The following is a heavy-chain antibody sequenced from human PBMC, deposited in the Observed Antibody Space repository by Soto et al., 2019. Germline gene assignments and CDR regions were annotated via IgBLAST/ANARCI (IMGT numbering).Heavy chain of an antibody. CDR3: ARQGPPYSCSSYYYEMDV. CDR1: GFILNTYW. Sequence: PGESLKISCKASGFILNTYWIAWVRQMPGKGLEWMGAIFPGDSDTKYSPSFEGQVTISADRSKSTAYVQWESLRASDSARYYCARQGPPYSCSSYYYEMDVWGPGTTVTVSS. J-gene: IGHJ6*02. CDR2: IFPGDSDT. V-gene: IGHV5-51*01. D-gene: IGHD5-18*01.